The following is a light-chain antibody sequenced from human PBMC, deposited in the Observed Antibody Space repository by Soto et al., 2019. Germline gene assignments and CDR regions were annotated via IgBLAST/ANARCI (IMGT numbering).Light chain of an antibody. Sequence: DIVMTQSPATLSVSPGERVTLSCRASESVSTNLAWYQQKPGQAPRLLISGASTRATGIPVRFSGSGSGTEFTLTISSLQSEDFAVYYCQQRSNWHVTFGGGTKVDIK. CDR2: GAS. J-gene: IGKJ4*01. CDR3: QQRSNWHVT. CDR1: ESVSTN. V-gene: IGKV3-15*01.